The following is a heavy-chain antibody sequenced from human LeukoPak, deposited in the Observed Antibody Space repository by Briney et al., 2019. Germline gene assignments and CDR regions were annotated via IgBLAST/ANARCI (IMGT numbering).Heavy chain of an antibody. CDR2: INPNTGEK. J-gene: IGHJ4*02. V-gene: IGHV1-2*02. CDR1: GYIFTDYY. Sequence: ASVKASCKPSGYIFTDYYIHWVRQAPGQGLEWMAWINPNTGEKRYSQKFQDRVILSSARSTSTAYLEMDGLTSDDTAIYYCARGSPASGRFPFEFWGQGTLVTVSS. D-gene: IGHD3-3*01. CDR3: ARGSPASGRFPFEF.